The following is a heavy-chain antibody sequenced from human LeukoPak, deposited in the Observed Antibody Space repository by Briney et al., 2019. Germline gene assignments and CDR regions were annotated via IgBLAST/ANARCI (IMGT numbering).Heavy chain of an antibody. CDR2: IYYSGIT. CDR1: GGSISSYN. J-gene: IGHJ5*02. D-gene: IGHD6-25*01. Sequence: PSETLSLTCTVSGGSISSYNWSWIRQPPGKGPEWIGYIYYSGITNYNPSLKSRVTISVDTSKNQFSLKLSSVTAADTAVYYCARLTIAAADWNWFDPWGQGTLVTVSS. CDR3: ARLTIAAADWNWFDP. V-gene: IGHV4-59*01.